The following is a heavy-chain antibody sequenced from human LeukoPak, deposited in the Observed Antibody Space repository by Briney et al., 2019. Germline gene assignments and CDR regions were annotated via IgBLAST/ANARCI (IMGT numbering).Heavy chain of an antibody. CDR1: GYSLTSYW. CDR2: IYPGDSDT. V-gene: IGHV5-51*01. CDR3: ARLPPNYYGSGTILDY. Sequence: GESLKISCKGSGYSLTSYWIGWVRQMPGKGLECMGIIYPGDSDTRYSPSFQGQVTISADKSISTAYLQWSSLKASDTAMYYCARLPPNYYGSGTILDYWGQGTLVTVSS. J-gene: IGHJ4*02. D-gene: IGHD3-10*01.